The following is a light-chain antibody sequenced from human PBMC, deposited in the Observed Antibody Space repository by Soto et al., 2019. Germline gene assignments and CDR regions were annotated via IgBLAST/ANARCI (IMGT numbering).Light chain of an antibody. V-gene: IGLV1-40*01. CDR1: SSNIGAGYD. CDR3: QSYDTSLRAWV. CDR2: GNN. Sequence: QSVLTQPPSVSGAPGQRVTISCTGGSSNIGAGYDVYWYRQFPGTAPKLLVYGNNNRPSGISDRFSASKSGSSASLAITGLQDEDEADDYCQSYDTSLRAWVFGGGTKLTVL. J-gene: IGLJ3*02.